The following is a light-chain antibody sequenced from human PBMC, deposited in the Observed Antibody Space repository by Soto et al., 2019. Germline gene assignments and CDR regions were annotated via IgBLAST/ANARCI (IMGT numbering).Light chain of an antibody. CDR3: QQFDNLVT. Sequence: DIQMTQSPSSLSASVGDRITITCRASQGIKNYLSWYQQRPGKAPKLLIYDASNLEAGVPSRFSGSGSGTDFSLTISSLQPEDIATYYCQQFDNLVTFGGGTKVEIK. CDR1: QGIKNY. V-gene: IGKV1-33*01. J-gene: IGKJ4*01. CDR2: DAS.